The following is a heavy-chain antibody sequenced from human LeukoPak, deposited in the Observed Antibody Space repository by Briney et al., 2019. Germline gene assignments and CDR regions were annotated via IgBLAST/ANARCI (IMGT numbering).Heavy chain of an antibody. CDR2: IKQDGSEK. D-gene: IGHD3-16*01. CDR1: GFTFSSYW. J-gene: IGHJ4*02. V-gene: IGHV3-7*01. Sequence: GGSLRLSCAASGFTFSSYWMSWVRQAPGKGLEWVANIKQDGSEKYYVDSVKGRFTITRDNTRNSLFLQMYSLRAEDTAVYYCARGMDLAEGLVDYWGQGTLVTVSS. CDR3: ARGMDLAEGLVDY.